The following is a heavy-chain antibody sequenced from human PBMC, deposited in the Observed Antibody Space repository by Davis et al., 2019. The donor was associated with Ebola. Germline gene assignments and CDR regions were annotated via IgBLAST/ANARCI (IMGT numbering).Heavy chain of an antibody. Sequence: SVKVSCKASGGTFSSYAISWVRQAPGQGLEWMGWIIPIFGTTNYAQKFQGRVTITRDMSTSTAYMELSSLRAEDTALYYCAAVESGEVNAGGYWGQGTLVTVSS. CDR2: IIPIFGTT. J-gene: IGHJ4*02. V-gene: IGHV1-69*05. CDR1: GGTFSSYA. D-gene: IGHD6-19*01. CDR3: AAVESGEVNAGGY.